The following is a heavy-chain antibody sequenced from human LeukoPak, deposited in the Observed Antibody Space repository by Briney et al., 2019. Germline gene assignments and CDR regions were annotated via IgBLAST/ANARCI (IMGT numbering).Heavy chain of an antibody. J-gene: IGHJ3*02. Sequence: PGGSLRLSCAASGFTFSTYAMSWVRQAPGKGLEWVSGLTGGGGGTSYADSVKGRFTISRDNAKNTVYLQMNSLRAEDTAVYYCAKDVGGSGWYDAFDIWGQGTMVIVSS. V-gene: IGHV3-23*01. D-gene: IGHD6-19*01. CDR1: GFTFSTYA. CDR2: LTGGGGGT. CDR3: AKDVGGSGWYDAFDI.